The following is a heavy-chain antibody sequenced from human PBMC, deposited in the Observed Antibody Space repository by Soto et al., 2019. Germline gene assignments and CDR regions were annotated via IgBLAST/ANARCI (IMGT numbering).Heavy chain of an antibody. Sequence: GGSLRLSCVASGFTFSSYAMHWVRQAPGKGLEWVAVISYDGSNKYYADSVKGRFTISRDNSKNTLYLQMNSLRAEDTAVYYCARWVTMIVVVPRLDYWGQGTLVTVSS. V-gene: IGHV3-30-3*01. D-gene: IGHD3-22*01. CDR3: ARWVTMIVVVPRLDY. J-gene: IGHJ4*02. CDR1: GFTFSSYA. CDR2: ISYDGSNK.